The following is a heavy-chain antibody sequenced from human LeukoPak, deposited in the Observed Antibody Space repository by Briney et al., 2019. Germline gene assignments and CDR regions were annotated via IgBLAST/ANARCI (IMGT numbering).Heavy chain of an antibody. CDR2: MNPNSGNT. V-gene: IGHV1-8*01. J-gene: IGHJ4*02. D-gene: IGHD3-10*01. CDR1: VYTFTTYD. CDR3: ARANYYGSGKKDLDY. Sequence: ASVKVSCKASVYTFTTYDINWVRQATGQGLEWMGWMNPNSGNTGYAQKFQGRVTMTGNTSMSTAYMELNSLRSEDTAVYYCARANYYGSGKKDLDYWGQGTLVTVSS.